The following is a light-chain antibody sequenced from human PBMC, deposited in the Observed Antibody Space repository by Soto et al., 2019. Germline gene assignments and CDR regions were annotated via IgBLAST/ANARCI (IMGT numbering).Light chain of an antibody. CDR1: QSISGT. CDR2: GAS. J-gene: IGKJ1*01. V-gene: IGKV3D-15*01. Sequence: EVGITQSPATLSVSPGGRATLSFRASQSISGTLAWYQQKPGQAPRLVVYGASSRATGVPDRFSASGSGTDFALTISSLQPDDFGTYYCQEYNNDWTFGQGTKVDI. CDR3: QEYNNDWT.